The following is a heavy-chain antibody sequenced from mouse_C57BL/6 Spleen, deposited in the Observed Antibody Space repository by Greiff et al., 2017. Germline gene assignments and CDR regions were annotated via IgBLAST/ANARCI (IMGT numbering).Heavy chain of an antibody. Sequence: VQLKESVAELVRPGASVKLSCTASGFNFKNTYMHWVKQRPEQGLEWIGRIDPANGNTKYDPKFQGKATITADTSSNTAYLQLSSLTSEDTAIYYCARDDPFAYWGQGTLVTVSA. CDR2: IDPANGNT. J-gene: IGHJ3*01. CDR3: ARDDPFAY. CDR1: GFNFKNTY. V-gene: IGHV14-3*01.